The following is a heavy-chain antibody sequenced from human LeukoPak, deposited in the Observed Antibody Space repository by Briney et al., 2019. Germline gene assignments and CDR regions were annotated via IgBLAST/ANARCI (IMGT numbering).Heavy chain of an antibody. D-gene: IGHD6-13*01. CDR1: GGSVSSSDYY. Sequence: SETLSLTCTVSGGSVSSSDYYWGWIRQPPGKGLEWIGSIYCSGNSYYNPSLKSRITISVDTSKNQFSLKLSSVTAADTAVYYCARHPRAAAGMDYWGQGTLVTVSS. V-gene: IGHV4-39*01. J-gene: IGHJ4*02. CDR3: ARHPRAAAGMDY. CDR2: IYCSGNS.